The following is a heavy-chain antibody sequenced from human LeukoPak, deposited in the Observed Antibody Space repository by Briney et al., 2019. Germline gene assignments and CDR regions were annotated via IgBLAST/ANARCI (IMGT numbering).Heavy chain of an antibody. Sequence: TGRSLRLSCVGSGFTFSSHAKSWVRQAPEKGLEWVSGIYESGQTTHYADSVKGRFSISRDNSKNTLYLQMDSLRGEDTAIYYCAKDYRIGYSDHFDYWGQGALVTVSS. CDR2: IYESGQTT. CDR3: AKDYRIGYSDHFDY. D-gene: IGHD2-21*01. V-gene: IGHV3-23*01. J-gene: IGHJ4*02. CDR1: GFTFSSHA.